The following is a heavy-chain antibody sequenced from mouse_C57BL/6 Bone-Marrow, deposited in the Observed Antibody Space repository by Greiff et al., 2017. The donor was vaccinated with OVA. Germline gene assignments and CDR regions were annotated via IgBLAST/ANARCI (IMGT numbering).Heavy chain of an antibody. V-gene: IGHV1-52*01. Sequence: VQLQQPGAELVRPGSSVKLSCKASGYTFTSYWMHWVKQRPIQGLEWIGNIDPSDSETHYNQKFKDKATLTVDKSSSTAYMQLSSLTSEDSAVYYCAREEGTYYGYFDVWGTGTTVTVSS. CDR3: AREEGTYYGYFDV. J-gene: IGHJ1*03. D-gene: IGHD2-10*01. CDR1: GYTFTSYW. CDR2: IDPSDSET.